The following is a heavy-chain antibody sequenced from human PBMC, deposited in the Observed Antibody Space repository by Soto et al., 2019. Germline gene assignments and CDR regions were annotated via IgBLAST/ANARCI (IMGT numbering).Heavy chain of an antibody. CDR2: IWYDGSNK. D-gene: IGHD2-15*01. J-gene: IGHJ6*02. CDR1: GFTFSSYG. Sequence: QVQLVESGGGVVQPGRSLRLSCAASGFTFSSYGMHWVRQAPGKGLEWVAVIWYDGSNKYYADSVKGRFTISRDNSKNTLYLQMNSLRAEDTAVYYCARRGEDCSGGSCYLRYYYYYGMDVWGQGTTVTVSS. V-gene: IGHV3-33*01. CDR3: ARRGEDCSGGSCYLRYYYYYGMDV.